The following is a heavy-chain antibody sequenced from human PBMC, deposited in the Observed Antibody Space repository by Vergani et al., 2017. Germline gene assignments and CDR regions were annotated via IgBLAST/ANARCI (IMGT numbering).Heavy chain of an antibody. V-gene: IGHV5-51*03. Sequence: EVELVQSGPEMRKPGESLKISCKGSEYSFGNYWIGWVRQMPGKGLEWMGIIYPADSDTRYSPSFQGQVTISADKSISTAFLQWDSLEASDTALYYCARNTTYTDSWGQGTLVTVSS. J-gene: IGHJ4*02. D-gene: IGHD1-1*01. CDR2: IYPADSDT. CDR3: ARNTTYTDS. CDR1: EYSFGNYW.